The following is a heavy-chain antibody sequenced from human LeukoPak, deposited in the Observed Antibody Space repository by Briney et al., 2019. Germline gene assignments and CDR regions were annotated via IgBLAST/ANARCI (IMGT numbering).Heavy chain of an antibody. CDR3: ARHGGTAGGTVAGTSTPFDY. Sequence: GESLKISCKGSGYSFTSYWIGWVRQMPGKGLEWMGIIYPGDSDTRYSPSFQGQVTISADKSISTAYLQWSSLKASDTAMYYCARHGGTAGGTVAGTSTPFDYWGQGTLVTVSS. CDR1: GYSFTSYW. CDR2: IYPGDSDT. V-gene: IGHV5-51*01. D-gene: IGHD6-19*01. J-gene: IGHJ4*02.